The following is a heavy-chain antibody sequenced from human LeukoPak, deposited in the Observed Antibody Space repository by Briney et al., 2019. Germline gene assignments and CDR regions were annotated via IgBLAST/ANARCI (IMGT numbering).Heavy chain of an antibody. J-gene: IGHJ4*02. CDR3: ARDKLQWHGPVDN. CDR1: GYTFPSYY. D-gene: IGHD6-19*01. CDR2: INPDGGST. V-gene: IGHV1-46*01. Sequence: GASVKVSCKASGYTFPSYYMHWVRQAPGQGLEWMGIINPDGGSTSYAQKFQGRVTMTRDMSTSTVYMELSSLRSEDTAVYYCARDKLQWHGPVDNWGQGTLVTVSS.